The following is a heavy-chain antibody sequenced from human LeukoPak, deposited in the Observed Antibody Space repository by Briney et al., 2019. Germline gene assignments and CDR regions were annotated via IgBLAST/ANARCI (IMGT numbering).Heavy chain of an antibody. V-gene: IGHV1-69*01. D-gene: IGHD3-9*01. J-gene: IGHJ5*02. CDR1: GGTFSSYA. CDR2: IIPIFGTA. CDR3: ARVFYDILTGYYNWFDP. Sequence: SVKVSCKASGGTFSSYAISWVRQAPGQGLEWMGGIIPIFGTANYAQKFQGRVTITADESTSTAYMELSSLRSEDTAGYYCARVFYDILTGYYNWFDPWGQGTLVTVSS.